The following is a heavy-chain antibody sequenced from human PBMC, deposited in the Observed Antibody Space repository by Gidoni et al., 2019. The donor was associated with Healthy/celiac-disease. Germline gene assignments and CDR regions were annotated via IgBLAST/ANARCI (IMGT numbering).Heavy chain of an antibody. CDR1: GYTFTGYY. V-gene: IGHV1-2*02. J-gene: IGHJ5*02. D-gene: IGHD6-6*01. Sequence: QVQLVQSGSEVKKPGASLKVSCQASGYTFTGYYMHWVRQAPGQGLEWMGWINPNSGGTNYAQKFQGRVTMSRDTSISTAYMELSRLRSDDTAVYYCARSIAARPRFAFDPWGQGTLVTVSS. CDR2: INPNSGGT. CDR3: ARSIAARPRFAFDP.